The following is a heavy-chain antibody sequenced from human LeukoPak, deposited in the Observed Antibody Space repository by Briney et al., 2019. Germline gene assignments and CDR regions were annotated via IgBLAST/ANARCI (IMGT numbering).Heavy chain of an antibody. CDR1: GFTFSSYG. Sequence: GGSLRLSCAASGFTFSSYGMHWVRQAPGKGLEWVAVISYDGSNKYYADSVKGRFTISRDNSKNTLYLQMNSLRAEDTAVYYFAKAHVRVGSTVGYWGEGALVTVSS. J-gene: IGHJ4*02. CDR3: AKAHVRVGSTVGY. D-gene: IGHD2-2*01. V-gene: IGHV3-30*18. CDR2: ISYDGSNK.